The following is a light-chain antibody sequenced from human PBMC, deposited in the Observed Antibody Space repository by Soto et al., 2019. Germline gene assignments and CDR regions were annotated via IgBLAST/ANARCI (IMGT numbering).Light chain of an antibody. CDR1: QSVRTY. CDR3: QQRNSWPPIT. V-gene: IGKV3-11*01. J-gene: IGKJ5*01. CDR2: DAS. Sequence: EVVLPQSPVTLSFSPGERATLSCRASQSVRTYLAWYQVKPGQAPRLLIYDASSRASGVPARFSGSGSGTDFTLTISSLEPEDFALYYCQQRNSWPPITFGQGTRLEIK.